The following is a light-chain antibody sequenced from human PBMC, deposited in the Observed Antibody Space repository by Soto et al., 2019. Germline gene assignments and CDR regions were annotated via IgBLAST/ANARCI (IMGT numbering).Light chain of an antibody. CDR3: QQYKSFPYT. Sequence: EIVMTQSPGTLSLSPGERDTLSCRASQSVSNNYLAWYQQKTGQAHRXXIYGASNRATGIPDRFSGSVSGTEFTLNISSLQPDDGATYYGQQYKSFPYTFGQGTKVDI. V-gene: IGKV3-20*01. CDR1: QSVSNNY. J-gene: IGKJ2*01. CDR2: GAS.